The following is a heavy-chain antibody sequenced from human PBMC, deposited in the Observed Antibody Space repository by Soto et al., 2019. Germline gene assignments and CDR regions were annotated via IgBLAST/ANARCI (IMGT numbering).Heavy chain of an antibody. V-gene: IGHV1-2*04. D-gene: IGHD1-1*01. CDR3: ARGNNWNDFDY. CDR2: INPNSGGT. Sequence: ASVKVSCKASGYTFTGYYMHWVRQAPGQGLEWMGWINPNSGGTNYAQKFQGWVTMTRDTSISTAYMELSRLRSEDTDVYYCARGNNWNDFDYWGQGTLVTVSS. CDR1: GYTFTGYY. J-gene: IGHJ4*02.